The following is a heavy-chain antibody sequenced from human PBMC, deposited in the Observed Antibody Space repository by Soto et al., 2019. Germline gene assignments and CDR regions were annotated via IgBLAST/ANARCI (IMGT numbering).Heavy chain of an antibody. J-gene: IGHJ4*02. CDR1: GGSISSSSYY. CDR2: IYYSGST. D-gene: IGHD3-22*01. Sequence: WETLSLTCTVSGGSISSSSYYWGWIRQPPGKGLEWIGSIYYSGSTSYNPSLKSRVTISVDTSKNPFSLKLSSVTPADTAVYYCARRTYYYDSSGYPTEYFDYWGQGTLVTVSS. V-gene: IGHV4-39*01. CDR3: ARRTYYYDSSGYPTEYFDY.